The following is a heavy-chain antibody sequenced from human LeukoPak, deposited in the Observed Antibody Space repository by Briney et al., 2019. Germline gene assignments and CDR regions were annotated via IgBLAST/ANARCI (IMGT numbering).Heavy chain of an antibody. D-gene: IGHD4-23*01. CDR3: ARGRGGNSAFDF. CDR2: INSDGSST. J-gene: IGHJ4*02. Sequence: TGGSLRLSCAATGFTFSSYWMHWVRQAPGKGLVCVARINSDGSSTTYADSVRGRFTTSRDNPKNTLYLQMNSLRAEDTAVYYCARGRGGNSAFDFWGLGTLVTVPS. V-gene: IGHV3-74*01. CDR1: GFTFSSYW.